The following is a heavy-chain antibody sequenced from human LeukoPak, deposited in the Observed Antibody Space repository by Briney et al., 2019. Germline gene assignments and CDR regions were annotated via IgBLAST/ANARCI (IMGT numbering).Heavy chain of an antibody. CDR3: VRGSPVWEI. J-gene: IGHJ4*02. V-gene: IGHV3-7*01. D-gene: IGHD1-26*01. Sequence: GGFLRLSCSASGFTFSNYYMTWVRQAPGKAREWVAFIKQDGSEKAYVDSVKGRFTISRDNAKNSLYLQMDSLRAEDTAIYYCVRGSPVWEIWGQGALVTVSS. CDR2: IKQDGSEK. CDR1: GFTFSNYY.